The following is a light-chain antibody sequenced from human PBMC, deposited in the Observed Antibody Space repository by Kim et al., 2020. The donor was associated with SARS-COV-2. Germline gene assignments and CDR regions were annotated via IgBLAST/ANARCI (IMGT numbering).Light chain of an antibody. CDR1: QSVSRR. V-gene: IGKV3-11*01. CDR3: QQRSNWPPLYT. CDR2: AAA. Sequence: SPGERATLSCSASQSVSRRLAGYQHTPGQAPSLRVYAAAHRASGIPARFSGSGSGTGFTLTISSLEPDDFAVYYCQQRSNWPPLYTFGQGTKLEIK. J-gene: IGKJ2*01.